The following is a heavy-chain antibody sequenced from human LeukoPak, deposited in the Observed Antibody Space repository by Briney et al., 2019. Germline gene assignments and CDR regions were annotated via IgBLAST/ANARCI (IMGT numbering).Heavy chain of an antibody. J-gene: IGHJ4*02. CDR2: INHSGST. CDR3: ARGGFVLRFLEWLRPFDY. V-gene: IGHV4-34*01. D-gene: IGHD3-3*01. CDR1: GGSFSGYY. Sequence: SETLSLTCAVYGGSFSGYYWSWIRKPPGKGLEWLGEINHSGSTNYNPSLKGRVTISVDTSKNQFSLKLSSVTAADTAVYYCARGGFVLRFLEWLRPFDYWGQGTLVTVSS.